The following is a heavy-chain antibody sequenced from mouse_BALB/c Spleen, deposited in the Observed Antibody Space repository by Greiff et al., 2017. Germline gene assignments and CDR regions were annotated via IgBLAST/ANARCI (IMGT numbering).Heavy chain of an antibody. CDR1: GFTFSSYA. D-gene: IGHD5-5*01. V-gene: IGHV5-9-4*01. J-gene: IGHJ1*01. CDR2: ISSGGSYT. Sequence: DVMLVESGGGLVKPGGSLKLSCAASGFTFSSYAMSWVRQSPEKRLEWVAEISSGGSYTYYPDTVTGRFTISRDNAKNTLYLEMSSLRSEDTAMYYCARDYPGYFDVWGAGTTVTVSS. CDR3: ARDYPGYFDV.